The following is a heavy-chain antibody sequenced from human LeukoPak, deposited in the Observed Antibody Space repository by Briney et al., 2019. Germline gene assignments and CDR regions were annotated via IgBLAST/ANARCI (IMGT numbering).Heavy chain of an antibody. CDR2: ISGNGGST. J-gene: IGHJ4*02. CDR3: AKVAETTRGYYFDY. CDR1: GFTFNIHA. V-gene: IGHV3-23*01. D-gene: IGHD1-7*01. Sequence: GGSLRLSCAASGFTFNIHAMNWVRQAPGKGLEWVSTISGNGGSTYDADSVKGRFTISRDNSKNTLYLQMNSLRAEDTAFYYCAKVAETTRGYYFDYWGQGTLVTVSS.